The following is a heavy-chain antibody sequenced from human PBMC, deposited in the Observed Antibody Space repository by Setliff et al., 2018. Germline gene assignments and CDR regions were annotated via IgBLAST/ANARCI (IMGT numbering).Heavy chain of an antibody. CDR1: GGSISSYY. D-gene: IGHD1-20*01. J-gene: IGHJ3*01. V-gene: IGHV4-59*01. CDR2: IYYSGST. Sequence: PSETLSLTCTVSGGSISSYYWSWIRQPPGKGLEWIAYIYYSGSTNYNPSLKSRVTISVDTSKNQFSLKLSSVTAADTAVYHCARGNNWEPDAFDVWGQGTMVTVSS. CDR3: ARGNNWEPDAFDV.